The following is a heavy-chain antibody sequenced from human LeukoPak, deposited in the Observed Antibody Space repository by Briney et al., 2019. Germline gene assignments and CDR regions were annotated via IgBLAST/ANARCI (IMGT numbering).Heavy chain of an antibody. J-gene: IGHJ4*02. CDR1: GGSITSGEHY. CDR2: VAYSGNT. CDR3: AIDQYDSNGYFHGNDY. V-gene: IGHV4-30-4*01. Sequence: PSETLSLTCTVSGGSITSGEHYCSWIRQRPGTGLEWIGYVAYSGNTNYNPSLSSRVTMSVDTSKNQFSLKLGSVTAADTAVYYCAIDQYDSNGYFHGNDYWGQGILVVVSS. D-gene: IGHD3-22*01.